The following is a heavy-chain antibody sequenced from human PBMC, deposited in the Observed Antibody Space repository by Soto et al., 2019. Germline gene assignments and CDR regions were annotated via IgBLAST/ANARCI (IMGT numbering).Heavy chain of an antibody. J-gene: IGHJ4*02. CDR3: ARTGIGYCSGGSCYDDY. Sequence: GASVKVSCKASGYTFTGYAMHWVRQAPGQRLEWMGWINAGNGNTKYSQKFQGRVTITRDTSASTAYMELSSLRSEDTAVYYCARTGIGYCSGGSCYDDYWGQGTLVTVSS. CDR1: GYTFTGYA. D-gene: IGHD2-15*01. CDR2: INAGNGNT. V-gene: IGHV1-3*01.